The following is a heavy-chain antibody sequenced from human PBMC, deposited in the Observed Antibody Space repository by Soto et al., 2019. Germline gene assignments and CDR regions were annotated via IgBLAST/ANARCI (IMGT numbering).Heavy chain of an antibody. CDR2: ISYDGSNK. J-gene: IGHJ6*02. D-gene: IGHD6-6*01. CDR1: GFTFSSYG. Sequence: RRLSCAASGFTFSSYGMHWVRQAPGKGLEWVAVISYDGSNKYYADSVKGRFTISRDNSKNTLYLQMNSLRAEDTAVYYCAKDLVAALVYYYYGTDVWGHGTTVTVSS. CDR3: AKDLVAALVYYYYGTDV. V-gene: IGHV3-30*18.